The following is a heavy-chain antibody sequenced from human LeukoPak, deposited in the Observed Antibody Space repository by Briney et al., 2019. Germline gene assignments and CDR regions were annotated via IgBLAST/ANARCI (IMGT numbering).Heavy chain of an antibody. V-gene: IGHV4-59*01. CDR3: ARFRYSSSWYIDS. CDR2: IYYSGST. D-gene: IGHD6-13*01. CDR1: GGSISSYY. J-gene: IGHJ4*02. Sequence: TSETLSLTCTVSGGSISSYYWSWLRQPPGKGLEWIGYIYYSGSTNCNPSLKSRVTISVDTSKNQFSLKLSSVTAADAAVYYCARFRYSSSWYIDSWGQGTLVTVSS.